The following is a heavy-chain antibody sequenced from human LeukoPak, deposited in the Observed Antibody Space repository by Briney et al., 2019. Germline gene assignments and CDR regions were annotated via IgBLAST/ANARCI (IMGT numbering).Heavy chain of an antibody. D-gene: IGHD6-19*01. CDR2: INHSGST. CDR3: ARHRSSGWYSRRNYYYYMDV. CDR1: GGSFSGYY. Sequence: SETLSLTCAVYGGSFSGYYWSWIRQPPGKGLEWIGEINHSGSTNYNPSLKSRVTISVDTSKNQFSLKLSSVTAADTAVYYCARHRSSGWYSRRNYYYYMDVWGKGTTVTVSS. J-gene: IGHJ6*03. V-gene: IGHV4-34*01.